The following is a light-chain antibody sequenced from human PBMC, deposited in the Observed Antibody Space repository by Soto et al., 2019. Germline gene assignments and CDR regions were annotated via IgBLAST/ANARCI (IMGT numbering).Light chain of an antibody. CDR2: GAS. CDR1: QSVSSSY. V-gene: IGKV3-20*01. J-gene: IGKJ1*01. Sequence: EIVLTQSPGTLSLSPGERATLSCRASQSVSSSYLAWYQQKPGQAHRLLIYGASSRATGIPDRFSGSGSGTDLTLTISRLEPEDFAVYYCQQYGSSPPTTFGQGTKVDIK. CDR3: QQYGSSPPTT.